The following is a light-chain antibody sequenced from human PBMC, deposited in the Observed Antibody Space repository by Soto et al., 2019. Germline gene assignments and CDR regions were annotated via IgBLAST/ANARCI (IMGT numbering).Light chain of an antibody. CDR1: QGIGTY. J-gene: IGKJ5*01. CDR2: ATS. Sequence: DIQLTQSPSFLSASVGDRVTITCRASQGIGTYLAWYQQKPGKSPKLLIYATSTLQSGVPSRFSGSGSGTEFTITITSLQPEYFATYYCQPVNRYSTFGLGTRLEIK. CDR3: QPVNRYST. V-gene: IGKV1-9*01.